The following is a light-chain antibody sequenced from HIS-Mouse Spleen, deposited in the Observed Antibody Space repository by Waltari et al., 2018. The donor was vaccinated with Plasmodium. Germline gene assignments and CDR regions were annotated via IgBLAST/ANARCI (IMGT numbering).Light chain of an antibody. CDR3: YSTDSSGNHRV. J-gene: IGLJ3*02. CDR2: EDS. CDR1: ALPKKL. V-gene: IGLV3-10*01. Sequence: SYELPKPPSVSVSPGQTARITCSGDALPKKLAYWYQQKSGQAPGLVIYEDSKRPSGSPERFSGSSSGTMATLTISGAQVEDEADYYCYSTDSSGNHRVFGGGTKLTVL.